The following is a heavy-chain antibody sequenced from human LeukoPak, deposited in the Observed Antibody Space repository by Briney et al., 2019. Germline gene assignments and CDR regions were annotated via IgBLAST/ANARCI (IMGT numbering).Heavy chain of an antibody. CDR3: ARGSGYSYGDWFDP. CDR2: INHSGST. V-gene: IGHV4-34*01. CDR1: GGSLSGYY. J-gene: IGHJ5*02. D-gene: IGHD5-18*01. Sequence: TPSETLSLTCAVYGGSLSGYYWSWIRQPPGKGLEWIGEINHSGSTNYNPSLKSRVTISVDTSKNQFSLKLSSVTAADTAVYYCARGSGYSYGDWFDPWGQGTLVTVSS.